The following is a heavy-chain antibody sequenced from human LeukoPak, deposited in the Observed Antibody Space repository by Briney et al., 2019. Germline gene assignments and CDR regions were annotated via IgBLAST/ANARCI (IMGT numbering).Heavy chain of an antibody. Sequence: PSETLSLTCAVYGGSFSGYYWSWIRQPPGKGLEWIGTIYHSGSTYYNPSLKSRVTISIDTSKNQFSLKLSSVTAADTAVYYCAREAYGSGNYHLDYWGQGTLVTVSS. D-gene: IGHD3-10*01. CDR2: IYHSGST. J-gene: IGHJ4*02. V-gene: IGHV4-34*01. CDR3: AREAYGSGNYHLDY. CDR1: GGSFSGYY.